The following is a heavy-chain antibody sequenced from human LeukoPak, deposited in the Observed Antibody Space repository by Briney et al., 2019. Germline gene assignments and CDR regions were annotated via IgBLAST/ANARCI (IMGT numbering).Heavy chain of an antibody. V-gene: IGHV4-34*01. J-gene: IGHJ3*02. Sequence: ETLSLPCAVYDESFSGYYCSWIRQPPRKGLEWIGEIDHSGSTNYNPSLQSRVTISVDTSKNQFSLKVSSVSAADTAVYYCARGNRPYGEHEAFDIWGHGTTVTVSP. D-gene: IGHD3-10*01. CDR1: DESFSGYY. CDR2: IDHSGST. CDR3: ARGNRPYGEHEAFDI.